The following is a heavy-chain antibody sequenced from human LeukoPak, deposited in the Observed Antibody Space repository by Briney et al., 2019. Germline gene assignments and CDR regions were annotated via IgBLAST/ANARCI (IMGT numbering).Heavy chain of an antibody. CDR3: ARAAWYYDSSGYYFSGPVDY. V-gene: IGHV4-59*01. CDR1: GGSISSYY. J-gene: IGHJ4*02. Sequence: SETLSLTCTVSGGSISSYYWSWIRQPPGKGLEWIGYIFYSGSTNYNPSLKSRVTISVDMSKNQFSLKLSSVTAADTAVYYCARAAWYYDSSGYYFSGPVDYWGQGTLVTVSS. CDR2: IFYSGST. D-gene: IGHD3-22*01.